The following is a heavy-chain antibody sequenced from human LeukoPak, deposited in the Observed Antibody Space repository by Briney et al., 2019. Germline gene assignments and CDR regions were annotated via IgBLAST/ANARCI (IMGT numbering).Heavy chain of an antibody. CDR1: GGTFSSYA. J-gene: IGHJ6*03. Sequence: GASVKVSCKASGGTFSSYAISWVRQAPGQGLEWMGGIIPIFGTANYAQKFQGRVTITTDESTSTAYMELSSLRSEDTAVYYCASRILGVHTKEAMDVWGKGTTVTVSS. V-gene: IGHV1-69*05. D-gene: IGHD3-10*01. CDR2: IIPIFGTA. CDR3: ASRILGVHTKEAMDV.